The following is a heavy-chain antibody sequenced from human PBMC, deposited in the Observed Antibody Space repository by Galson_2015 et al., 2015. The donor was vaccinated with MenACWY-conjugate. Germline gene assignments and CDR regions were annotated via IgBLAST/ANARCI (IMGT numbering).Heavy chain of an antibody. D-gene: IGHD6-19*01. CDR3: ASGGYDWYSSGWYSPRHAFDI. J-gene: IGHJ3*02. Sequence: TLSLTCTVSGGSISSYYWSWIRQPPGKGLEWIGYIYYSGSTNYNPSLKSRVTISVDTSKNQFSLKLSSVTAADTAVYYCASGGYDWYSSGWYSPRHAFDIWGQGTMVTVSS. CDR2: IYYSGST. V-gene: IGHV4-59*08. CDR1: GGSISSYY.